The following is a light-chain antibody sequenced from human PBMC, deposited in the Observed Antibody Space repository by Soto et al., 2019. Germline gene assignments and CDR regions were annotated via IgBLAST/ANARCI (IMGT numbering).Light chain of an antibody. CDR3: QQYGSSPLT. CDR2: GAS. V-gene: IGKV3-20*01. J-gene: IGKJ4*01. CDR1: QSVSSR. Sequence: DIVLTQSPGTLSLSPGERATLSCRASQSVSSRLAWYQQIPGQAPRLLISGASGRATGTPDRFSGSASGTDFTLTISRLEPEDFAVYYCQQYGSSPLTFGGGTKVDI.